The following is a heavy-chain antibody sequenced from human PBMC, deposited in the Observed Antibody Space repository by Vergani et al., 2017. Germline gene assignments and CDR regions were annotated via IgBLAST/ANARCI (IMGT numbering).Heavy chain of an antibody. CDR1: GGSISSGSYY. J-gene: IGHJ4*02. V-gene: IGHV4-61*02. CDR3: ARVRSYYDDSSGYYPYFDY. D-gene: IGHD3-22*01. CDR2: IYTSGST. Sequence: QVQLQESGPGLVKPSQTLSLTCTVSGGSISSGSYYWSWIRQPAGKGLEWIGRIYTSGSTNYNPSLKSRVTISVDTSKNQFSLKLSSVTAADTAVYYCARVRSYYDDSSGYYPYFDYWGQGTLVTVSS.